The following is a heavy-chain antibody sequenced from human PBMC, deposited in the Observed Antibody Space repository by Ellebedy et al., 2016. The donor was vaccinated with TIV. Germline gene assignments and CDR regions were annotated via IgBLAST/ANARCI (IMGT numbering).Heavy chain of an antibody. CDR3: ARAWNSSGLGNYHGMDV. D-gene: IGHD3-22*01. J-gene: IGHJ6*02. CDR1: GFSLNTGGVA. CDR2: IYWNDDG. V-gene: IGHV2-5*01. Sequence: SGPTLVKPTQTLTLTCTFSGFSLNTGGVAVGWIRQPPGKALEWLALIYWNDDGRYSPSLKNRLTITKDNSKNQVVLTMTNMDPVDTATYYCARAWNSSGLGNYHGMDVWGQGTTVTVS.